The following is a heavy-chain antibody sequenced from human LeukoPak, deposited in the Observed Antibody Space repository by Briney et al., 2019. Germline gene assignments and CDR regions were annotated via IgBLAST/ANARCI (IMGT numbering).Heavy chain of an antibody. CDR2: ISGNGGST. V-gene: IGHV3-23*01. D-gene: IGHD3-22*01. CDR3: AKPLVVISIFDY. J-gene: IGHJ4*02. Sequence: GGSLRLSCAASGFTFSSYAMSWVRQAPGKGLEWVSAISGNGGSTYYADSVKGRFTISRDNSKNTLYLQMNSLRAEDTAVYYCAKPLVVISIFDYWGQGTLVTVSS. CDR1: GFTFSSYA.